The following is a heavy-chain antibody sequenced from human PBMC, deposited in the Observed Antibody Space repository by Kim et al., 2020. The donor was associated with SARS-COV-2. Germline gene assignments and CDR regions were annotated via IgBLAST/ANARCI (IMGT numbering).Heavy chain of an antibody. Sequence: PAPKVRVTISVDTSKNQFSLKLSSVTAADTAVYYCARQTDVLRYFDWLLTPWGQGTLVTVSS. J-gene: IGHJ4*02. D-gene: IGHD3-9*01. V-gene: IGHV4-39*01. CDR3: ARQTDVLRYFDWLLTP.